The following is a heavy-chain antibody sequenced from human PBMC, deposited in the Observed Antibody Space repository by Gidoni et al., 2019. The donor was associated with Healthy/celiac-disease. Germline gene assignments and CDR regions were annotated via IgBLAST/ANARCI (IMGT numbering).Heavy chain of an antibody. CDR2: IIPIFGTA. Sequence: QVQLVQSGAEVKKPGSSVKVSCKASGGTFSSYAISWVRPAPGQGLEWMGGIIPIFGTANYAQKVQGRVTITADKSTSTAYMELSSLRSEDTAVYYCATCRAPLPDLEPYDYYYYYYGMDVWGQGTTVTVSS. CDR3: ATCRAPLPDLEPYDYYYYYYGMDV. CDR1: GGTFSSYA. V-gene: IGHV1-69*06. J-gene: IGHJ6*02. D-gene: IGHD1-1*01.